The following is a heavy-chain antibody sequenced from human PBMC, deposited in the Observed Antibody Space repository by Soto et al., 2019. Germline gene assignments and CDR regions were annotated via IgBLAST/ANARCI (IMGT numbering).Heavy chain of an antibody. J-gene: IGHJ4*02. CDR3: ARAGGYCSGGSCYSLDS. Sequence: PSETLSLTCSVSGGSVSDKTYYWSWIRQPPGKRLEWIGYVYYSGTTNYNPSLKSRVTISVDLSKNQFSLRLNSVTAADTAVYYCARAGGYCSGGSCYSLDSWGRGTLVTVSS. CDR2: VYYSGTT. V-gene: IGHV4-61*01. CDR1: GGSVSDKTYY. D-gene: IGHD2-15*01.